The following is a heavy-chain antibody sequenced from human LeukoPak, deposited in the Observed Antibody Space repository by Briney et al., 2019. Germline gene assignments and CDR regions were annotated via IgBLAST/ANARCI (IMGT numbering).Heavy chain of an antibody. Sequence: GGSLRLSCAASGFTFSSYAMHWVRQAPGKGLEWVAVISYDGSNKYYADSVKGRFTISRDNSKNTLYLQMNSLRAEDTAVYYCARDGTKQWLVSYYYYGMDVWGQGTTVTVSS. CDR3: ARDGTKQWLVSYYYYGMDV. CDR1: GFTFSSYA. D-gene: IGHD6-19*01. V-gene: IGHV3-30-3*01. CDR2: ISYDGSNK. J-gene: IGHJ6*02.